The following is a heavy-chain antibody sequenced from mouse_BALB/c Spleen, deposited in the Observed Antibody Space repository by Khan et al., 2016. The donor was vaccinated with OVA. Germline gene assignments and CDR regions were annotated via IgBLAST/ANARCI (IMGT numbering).Heavy chain of an antibody. J-gene: IGHJ4*01. D-gene: IGHD2-14*01. V-gene: IGHV9-3-1*01. CDR2: INPSTGEP. Sequence: QIQLVQSGPELKKPGETVQFSCKASGFTFTNYGMNWVRQAPGKGLKWMGWINPSTGEPTFTDDFKGRFALSLETSARTAYLQSNSRKKEDTATYCCDRVGYNGTLDFWGQGTSGTVSS. CDR1: GFTFTNYG. CDR3: DRVGYNGTLDF.